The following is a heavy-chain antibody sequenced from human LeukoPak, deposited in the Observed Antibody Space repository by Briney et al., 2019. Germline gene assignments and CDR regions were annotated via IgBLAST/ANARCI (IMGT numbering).Heavy chain of an antibody. CDR3: ARDRGYCTNGVCYGEYYFDY. D-gene: IGHD2-8*01. J-gene: IGHJ4*02. V-gene: IGHV1-2*02. Sequence: ASVKVSCKASGYTFTGYYMHRVRQAPGQGLEWMGWINPNSGGTNYAQKFQGRVTMTRDTSISTAYMELSRLRSDDTAVYYCARDRGYCTNGVCYGEYYFDYWGQGTLATVSS. CDR1: GYTFTGYY. CDR2: INPNSGGT.